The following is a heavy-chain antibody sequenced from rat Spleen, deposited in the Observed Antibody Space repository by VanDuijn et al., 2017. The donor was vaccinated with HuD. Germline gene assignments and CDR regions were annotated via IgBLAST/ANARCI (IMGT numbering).Heavy chain of an antibody. CDR3: ARHYGGYSEYVMDA. V-gene: IGHV5-25*01. CDR2: ISTGGGNT. Sequence: EVQLVESGGDLMQPGRSMNFSCAASGFTFSNYYMAWVRQAPTKGMEWVASISTGGGNTYYRDSVKGRFTISRDNAKNTQYLQMDSLRSEDTATYYCARHYGGYSEYVMDAWGQGASVTVSS. D-gene: IGHD1-11*01. CDR1: GFTFSNYY. J-gene: IGHJ4*01.